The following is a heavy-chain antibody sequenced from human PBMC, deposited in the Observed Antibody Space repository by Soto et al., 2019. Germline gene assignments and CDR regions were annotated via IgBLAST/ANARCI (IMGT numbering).Heavy chain of an antibody. Sequence: GESLKISCKGSEYSFANYWIGWVRQMPGKGLEWMGMIYPGDSDTRYSPSFQGQVTISADKSIHTAYLQWNSLKASDIALYYCARLGDGQRVEVVASGYDHSLGVWGQGTTVTVSS. CDR1: EYSFANYW. D-gene: IGHD5-12*01. CDR2: IYPGDSDT. V-gene: IGHV5-51*01. CDR3: ARLGDGQRVEVVASGYDHSLGV. J-gene: IGHJ6*02.